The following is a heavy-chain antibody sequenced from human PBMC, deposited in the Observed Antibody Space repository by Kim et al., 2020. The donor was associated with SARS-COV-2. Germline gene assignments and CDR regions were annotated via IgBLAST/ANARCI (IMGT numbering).Heavy chain of an antibody. CDR1: GGTFSSYA. D-gene: IGHD6-6*01. CDR3: ARAGYSSSAVGPYYYYGMDV. J-gene: IGHJ6*02. Sequence: SVKVSCKASGGTFSSYAISWVRQAPGQGLEWMGGIIPIFGTANYAQKFQGRVTITADESTSTAYMELSSLRSEDTAVYYCARAGYSSSAVGPYYYYGMDVWGQGTTVTVSS. CDR2: IIPIFGTA. V-gene: IGHV1-69*13.